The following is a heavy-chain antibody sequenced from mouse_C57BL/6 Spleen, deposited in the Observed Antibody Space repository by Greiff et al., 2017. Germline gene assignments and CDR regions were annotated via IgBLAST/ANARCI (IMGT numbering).Heavy chain of an antibody. D-gene: IGHD2-5*01. CDR3: ARQNYSNYYFDY. Sequence: VQLQQSGGDLVKPGGSLKLSCAASGFTFSSYGMSWVRQTPDKRLEWVATISSGGSYTYYPDSVKGRFTISRDNAKNTLYLQMSSLKSEDTAMYYCARQNYSNYYFDYWGQGTTLTGAS. V-gene: IGHV5-6*01. CDR1: GFTFSSYG. J-gene: IGHJ2*01. CDR2: ISSGGSYT.